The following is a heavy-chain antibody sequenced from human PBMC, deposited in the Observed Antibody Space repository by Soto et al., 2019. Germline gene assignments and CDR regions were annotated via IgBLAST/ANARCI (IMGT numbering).Heavy chain of an antibody. J-gene: IGHJ6*02. D-gene: IGHD3-22*01. V-gene: IGHV3-23*01. CDR1: GFAFEFYA. CDR2: ISDNGKNT. CDR3: ATFRYYDISMYSLDRFYHFGIDV. Sequence: QPGGSLRLSCAASGFAFEFYAMTWVRQVPGKGLEWVSGISDNGKNTYYGDSVKGRFTISRDNSKNTLTLQMNSLRVDDTAVYYCATFRYYDISMYSLDRFYHFGIDVWGQGTTVTVSS.